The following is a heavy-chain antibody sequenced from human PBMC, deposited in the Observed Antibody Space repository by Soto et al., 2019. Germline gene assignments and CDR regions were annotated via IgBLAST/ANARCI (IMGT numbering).Heavy chain of an antibody. CDR2: ISAYNGNT. J-gene: IGHJ4*02. CDR1: GYTFTSYG. V-gene: IGHV1-18*01. CDR3: ARLTYGDYVLSFDY. Sequence: ASVKVSCKASGYTFTSYGISWVRQAPGQGLEWMGWISAYNGNTNYAQKLQSRVTMTTDTSTSTAYMELRSLRSDDTAVYYCARLTYGDYVLSFDYWGQGTLVTVSS. D-gene: IGHD4-17*01.